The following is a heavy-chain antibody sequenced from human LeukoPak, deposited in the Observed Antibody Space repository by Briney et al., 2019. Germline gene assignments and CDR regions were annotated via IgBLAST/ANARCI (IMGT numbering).Heavy chain of an antibody. J-gene: IGHJ4*02. Sequence: PGGSLRLSCAASGFTFTNAWMSWVRQAPGKGLEWVGRIKGKIDGGTTDYAAPVKGRFTLSRDDSKNTLYLQVNSLRAEDTAVYYCARASSGWPRPFDYWGQGTLVTVSS. CDR2: IKGKIDGGTT. CDR1: GFTFTNAW. CDR3: ARASSGWPRPFDY. V-gene: IGHV3-15*01. D-gene: IGHD6-19*01.